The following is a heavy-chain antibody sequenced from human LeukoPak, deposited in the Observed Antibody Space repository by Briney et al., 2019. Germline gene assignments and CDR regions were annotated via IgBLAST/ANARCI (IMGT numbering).Heavy chain of an antibody. J-gene: IGHJ4*02. CDR2: IYNSGST. CDR3: AKGLERESRLDS. V-gene: IGHV4-59*01. D-gene: IGHD1-1*01. Sequence: PSETLSLTCTVSGDSFSYFYWSWIRQPPGKGLEWIGYIYNSGSTNYNPSLKSRVTISLDTSKNQFSLKLSSVTAADTAVYYCAKGLERESRLDSWGQGTLVTVSS. CDR1: GDSFSYFY.